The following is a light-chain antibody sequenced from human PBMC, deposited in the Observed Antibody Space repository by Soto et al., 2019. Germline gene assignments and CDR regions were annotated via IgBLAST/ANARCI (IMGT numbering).Light chain of an antibody. CDR1: QSISSW. J-gene: IGKJ1*01. CDR2: KAS. Sequence: DIQMTQSPSTLSASVGDRVTITCRASQSISSWLAWYQQKPGKAPKLLIYKASSLESGVPSRFRGSGSATEFTLTISSLQPDDFATYYCQQYNSFPTFGQGTKVEIK. CDR3: QQYNSFPT. V-gene: IGKV1-5*03.